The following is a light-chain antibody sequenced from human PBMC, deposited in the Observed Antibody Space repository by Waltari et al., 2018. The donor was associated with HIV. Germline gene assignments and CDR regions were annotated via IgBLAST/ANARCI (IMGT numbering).Light chain of an antibody. J-gene: IGLJ3*02. CDR3: GTWDTSLGAGV. CDR2: DND. CDR1: SPKFGNDF. V-gene: IGLV1-51*01. Sequence: QSVLTQPPSVSAAPGQKVTTSCPGSSPKFGNDFVSWYQHLPGAAPKLLIYDNDKRPSGISDRFSGSKSGTSATLGITGLQTGDEADYYCGTWDTSLGAGVFGGGTKLTVL.